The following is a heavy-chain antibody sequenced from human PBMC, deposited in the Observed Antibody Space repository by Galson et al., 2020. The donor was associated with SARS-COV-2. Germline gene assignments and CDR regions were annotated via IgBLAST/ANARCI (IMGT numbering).Heavy chain of an antibody. V-gene: IGHV3-23*01. CDR1: GGSFSGYS. Sequence: ETLSLTCAVYGGSFSGYSWTWVRQAPGKGLEWVSAISGSGGSTYYADSVKGRFTISRDNSKNTLYLQMNSLRAEDTAVYYCAKDPSGSSGYYYGGHGTLVTGSS. D-gene: IGHD3-22*01. J-gene: IGHJ4*01. CDR3: AKDPSGSSGYYY. CDR2: ISGSGGST.